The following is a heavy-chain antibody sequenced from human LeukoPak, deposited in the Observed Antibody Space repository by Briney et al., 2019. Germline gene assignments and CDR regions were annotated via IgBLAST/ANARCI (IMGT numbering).Heavy chain of an antibody. CDR1: GYTFTGYY. V-gene: IGHV1-2*02. Sequence: GASVKVSCKASGYTFTGYYMHWVRQAPGHGLEWMGWINPNSGGTNYAQKFQGRVTMTRDTSISTAYMELSRLRSDDTAVYYCARGYDFWSGHSSLFDYWGQGTLVTVSS. D-gene: IGHD3-3*01. CDR3: ARGYDFWSGHSSLFDY. J-gene: IGHJ4*02. CDR2: INPNSGGT.